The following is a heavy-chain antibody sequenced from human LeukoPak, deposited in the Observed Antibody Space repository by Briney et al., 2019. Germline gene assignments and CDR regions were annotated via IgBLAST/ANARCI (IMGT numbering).Heavy chain of an antibody. Sequence: SETLSLTCTVSGGSISSSNYYWGWIRQPPGKGLEWIGSIYYSGSTSYNPSLKSRVTISVDTSKNHFSLKLTSVTAADTALYYCARRYAALPSFFDYWGQGTLVTVSS. CDR3: ARRYAALPSFFDY. J-gene: IGHJ4*02. D-gene: IGHD6-6*01. CDR2: IYYSGST. V-gene: IGHV4-39*02. CDR1: GGSISSSNYY.